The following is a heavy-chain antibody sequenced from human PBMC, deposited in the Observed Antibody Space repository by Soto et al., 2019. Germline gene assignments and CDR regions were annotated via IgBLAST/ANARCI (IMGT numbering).Heavy chain of an antibody. CDR2: ISGSGGST. CDR3: AKGRGSSKMSNFQH. D-gene: IGHD6-6*01. V-gene: IGHV3-23*01. J-gene: IGHJ1*01. Sequence: QTQGKGLEWVSAISGSGGSTYYADSVKGRFTISRDNSKNTLYLQMNSLRAEDTAVYYCAKGRGSSKMSNFQHWGQGTLVTVSS.